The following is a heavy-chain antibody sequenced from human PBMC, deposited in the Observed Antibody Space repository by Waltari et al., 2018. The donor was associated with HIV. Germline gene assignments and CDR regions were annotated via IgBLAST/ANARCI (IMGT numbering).Heavy chain of an antibody. CDR1: GYSISSGYY. CDR3: ARANSSSWYKRTYYYYGMDV. J-gene: IGHJ6*02. CDR2: IYHSGST. Sequence: QVQLQESGPGLVKPSETLSLTCAVSGYSISSGYYWGWIRQPPGKGLEWIGSIYHSGSTYYNPSLKSRVTISVDTSKNQFSLKLSSVTAADTAVYYCARANSSSWYKRTYYYYGMDVWGQGTTVTVSS. D-gene: IGHD6-13*01. V-gene: IGHV4-38-2*01.